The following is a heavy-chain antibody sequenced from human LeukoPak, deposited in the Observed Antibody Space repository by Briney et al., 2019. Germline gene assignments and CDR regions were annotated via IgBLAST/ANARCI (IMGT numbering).Heavy chain of an antibody. Sequence: PGGSLRLSCAASGFTFSRHSINWVRQAPGKGLEWVSSISSSSSYIYYADSVKGRFTISRDNAKNSLYLQMNSLRAEDTAVYYCARESSSQLLWFGELFDYWGQGTLVTVSS. D-gene: IGHD3-10*01. J-gene: IGHJ4*02. CDR2: ISSSSSYI. CDR1: GFTFSRHS. CDR3: ARESSSQLLWFGELFDY. V-gene: IGHV3-21*01.